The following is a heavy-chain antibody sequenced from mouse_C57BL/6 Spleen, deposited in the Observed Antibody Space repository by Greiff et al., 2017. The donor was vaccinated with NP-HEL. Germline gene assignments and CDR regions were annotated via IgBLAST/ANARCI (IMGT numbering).Heavy chain of an antibody. CDR1: GFSLTSYC. D-gene: IGHD1-3*01. J-gene: IGHJ2*01. V-gene: IGHV2-9*02. Sequence: VHLVESGPGLVAPSQCLSITCTVSGFSLTSYCVHWVRQPPGKGLEWLGVIWAGGSTKYYSALMSRLSISKDNSKSQVFLKMNRLQTDDTAMYYCARLEDIWGQGTTLTVYS. CDR2: IWAGGST. CDR3: ARLEDI.